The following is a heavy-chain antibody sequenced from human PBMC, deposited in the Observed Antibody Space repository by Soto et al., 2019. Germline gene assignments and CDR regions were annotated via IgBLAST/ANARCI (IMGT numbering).Heavy chain of an antibody. CDR2: ISQSGNT. CDR3: ARPPKVSGSSQTRPDF. CDR1: SGSFSGYY. Sequence: QVQLHQWGAGLLKPSETLSLACSIYSGSFSGYYWSWIRQAPGKGLEWIGEISQSGNTDYSPSLKRRVSISIDTSKKQFALNLASVSAADTAVYYCARPPKVSGSSQTRPDFWGQGTLVTVSS. J-gene: IGHJ4*02. V-gene: IGHV4-34*01. D-gene: IGHD6-6*01.